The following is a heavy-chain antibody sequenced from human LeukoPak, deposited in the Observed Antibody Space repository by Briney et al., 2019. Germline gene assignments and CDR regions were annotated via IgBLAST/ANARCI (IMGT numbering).Heavy chain of an antibody. Sequence: ASVKVSCKASGYTFTGYYMHWVRQAPGQGLEWMGWINPNSGGTNYAQKFQGWVTMTRDTSISTAYMELSRLRSDDTAVYYCARDLLQYYDFWSGYHEHNWFDPWGQGTLVTVSS. CDR1: GYTFTGYY. CDR2: INPNSGGT. J-gene: IGHJ5*02. V-gene: IGHV1-2*04. CDR3: ARDLLQYYDFWSGYHEHNWFDP. D-gene: IGHD3-3*01.